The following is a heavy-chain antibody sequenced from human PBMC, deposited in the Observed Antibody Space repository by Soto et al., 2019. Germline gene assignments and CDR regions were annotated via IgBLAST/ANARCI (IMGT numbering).Heavy chain of an antibody. CDR3: ARDGGYSYGPNWFDP. D-gene: IGHD5-18*01. J-gene: IGHJ5*02. Sequence: ASVTVSFKASGHTYTGYGVTWVRQAPGQGLEWMGWISAYNGNTNYAQKLQGRVTMTTDTSTSTAYMELRSLRSDDTAVYYCARDGGYSYGPNWFDPWGQGTLVNAPQ. CDR1: GHTYTGYG. CDR2: ISAYNGNT. V-gene: IGHV1-18*01.